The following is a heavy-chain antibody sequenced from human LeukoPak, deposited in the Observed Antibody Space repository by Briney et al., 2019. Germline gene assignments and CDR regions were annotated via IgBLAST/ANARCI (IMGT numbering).Heavy chain of an antibody. CDR1: GFTFSSYS. D-gene: IGHD5-24*01. CDR2: VGGSGRET. J-gene: IGHJ4*02. V-gene: IGHV3-23*01. CDR3: VKRTRDGYNSPLDN. Sequence: GGSLRLSCAASGFTFSSYSMNWVRQAPGKGLEWLSQVGGSGRETYYADSVKGRFTISRDNSENMLYLQMNSLRSEDTALYYCVKRTRDGYNSPLDNWGQGTLVTVSS.